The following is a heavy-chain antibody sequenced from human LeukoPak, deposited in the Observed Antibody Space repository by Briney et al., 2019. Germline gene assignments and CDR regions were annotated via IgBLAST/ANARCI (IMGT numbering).Heavy chain of an antibody. J-gene: IGHJ4*02. CDR1: GFTFSSYA. V-gene: IGHV3-23*01. Sequence: GGSLRLSCAASGFTFSSYAMSWVRQAPGKGLEWVSAISGSGGSTYCADSVKGRFTISRDNSKNTLYLQMNSLRAEDTAVYYCAKEHYYDSSGYPEYFDYWGQGTLVTVSS. CDR3: AKEHYYDSSGYPEYFDY. D-gene: IGHD3-22*01. CDR2: ISGSGGST.